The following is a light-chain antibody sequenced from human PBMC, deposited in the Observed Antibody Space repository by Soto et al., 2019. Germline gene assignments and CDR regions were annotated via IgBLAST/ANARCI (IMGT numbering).Light chain of an antibody. V-gene: IGLV2-14*01. CDR1: SSDVGGYNY. J-gene: IGLJ1*01. CDR2: EVS. CDR3: TSYTSYSTLDV. Sequence: QSVLTQPASVSGSPGQSITISCTGTSSDVGGYNYVPWYQQHPDKAPKLMIYEVSNRPSGVSNRFSGSKSGHTASLTISGLQSEDEADYFCTSYTSYSTLDVFGTGTKLTVL.